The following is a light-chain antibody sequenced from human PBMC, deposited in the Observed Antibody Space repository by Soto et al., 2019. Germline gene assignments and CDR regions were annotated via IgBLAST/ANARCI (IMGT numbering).Light chain of an antibody. CDR1: QSVTSIY. CDR3: QQYGTSPGT. J-gene: IGKJ1*01. Sequence: EIVLTQSPGTLSLSPGERATLSCRASQSVTSIYLAWYQQKPGQAPRLLLYDTSSRATGIPDRFSGSGSGTDFTLTISRLEPEDVAVYYCQQYGTSPGTFGQGTKVDIK. CDR2: DTS. V-gene: IGKV3-20*01.